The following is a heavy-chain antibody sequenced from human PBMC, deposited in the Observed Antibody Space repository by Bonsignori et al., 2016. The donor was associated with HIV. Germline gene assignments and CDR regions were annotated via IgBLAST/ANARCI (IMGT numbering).Heavy chain of an antibody. CDR3: AKGGLDSSGGSDY. CDR2: ISGSGGST. Sequence: WIRQPPGKGLEWVSAISGSGGSTYYADSVKGRFTISRDNSKNTLYLQMNSLRAEDTAVYYCAKGGLDSSGGSDYWGQGTLVTVSS. V-gene: IGHV3-23*01. J-gene: IGHJ4*02. D-gene: IGHD6-19*01.